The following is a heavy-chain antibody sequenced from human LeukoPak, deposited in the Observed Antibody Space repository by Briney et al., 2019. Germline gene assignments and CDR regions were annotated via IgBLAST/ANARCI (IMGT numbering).Heavy chain of an antibody. D-gene: IGHD5-18*01. CDR1: GYSFTSYW. J-gene: IGHJ6*03. CDR2: IYPGDSDT. Sequence: GESLKISCKGSGYSFTSYWIGWVRQMPGKGLEWMGIIYPGDSDTRYSPSFQGQVTISADKSISTAYLQWSSLKASDTAMYHCARHHGYSYGQPYYYYYYYMDVWGKGTTVTVSS. V-gene: IGHV5-51*01. CDR3: ARHHGYSYGQPYYYYYYYMDV.